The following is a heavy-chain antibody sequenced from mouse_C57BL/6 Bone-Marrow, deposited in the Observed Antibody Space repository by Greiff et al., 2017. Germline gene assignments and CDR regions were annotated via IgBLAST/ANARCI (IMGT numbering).Heavy chain of an antibody. V-gene: IGHV1-55*01. CDR1: GYTFTSYW. Sequence: QVQLQQPGAELVKPGASVKMSCKASGYTFTSYWITWVKQRPGQGLEWIGDIYPGSGSTNYNEKFKSKATLTVDTSSSTAYMQLSSLTSEDSAVYYWARSGSNNVWYFDVWGTGTTVTVSA. CDR3: ARSGSNNVWYFDV. CDR2: IYPGSGST. D-gene: IGHD2-5*01. J-gene: IGHJ1*03.